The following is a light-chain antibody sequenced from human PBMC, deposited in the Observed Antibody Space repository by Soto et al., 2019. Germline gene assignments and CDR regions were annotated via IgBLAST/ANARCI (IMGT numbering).Light chain of an antibody. V-gene: IGLV1-44*01. CDR1: SSNIGSNT. CDR3: AAWDDSLNGRYV. CDR2: SNN. Sequence: QSVLTQPPSASGTPGQRVTISCSGSSSNIGSNTVNWYQQLTGTAPKLLIYSNNQRPSGVPDRFSGPKSGTSASLAISWLQSEDEADYYCAAWDDSLNGRYVFGTGTKLTVL. J-gene: IGLJ1*01.